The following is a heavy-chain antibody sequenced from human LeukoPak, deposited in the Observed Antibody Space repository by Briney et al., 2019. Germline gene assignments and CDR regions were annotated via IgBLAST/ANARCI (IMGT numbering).Heavy chain of an antibody. CDR3: AREMSRFSYGYGSYYFDY. CDR1: GGTLNKYA. CDR2: IISVFGTT. D-gene: IGHD5-18*01. V-gene: IGHV1-69*05. J-gene: IGHJ4*02. Sequence: SVKVSCKASGGTLNKYAFSWVRQAPGQGLEWMGGIISVFGTTNFAQKFQGRVTITTDESTSTAFMELSSLRSEDTAVYYCAREMSRFSYGYGSYYFDYWGQGTLVTVSS.